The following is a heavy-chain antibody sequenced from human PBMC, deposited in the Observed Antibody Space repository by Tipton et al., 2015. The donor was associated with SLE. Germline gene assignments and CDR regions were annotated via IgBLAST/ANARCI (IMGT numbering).Heavy chain of an antibody. V-gene: IGHV4-31*03. J-gene: IGHJ4*02. Sequence: TLSLTCSVSGGSISSGGYYWSWIRQHPGKGLEWIGYSHYSGNPYYNTSLKSRVTISVDTSKNQFSLKLSSVTAADTAVYYGARGGGDFGLKNWGQGTLVTVSS. CDR3: ARGGGDFGLKN. CDR2: SHYSGNP. CDR1: GGSISSGGYY. D-gene: IGHD3/OR15-3a*01.